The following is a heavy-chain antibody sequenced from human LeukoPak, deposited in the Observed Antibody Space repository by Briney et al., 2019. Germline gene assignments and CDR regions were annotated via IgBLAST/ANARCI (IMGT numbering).Heavy chain of an antibody. D-gene: IGHD2-21*02. CDR3: ARAEGYCGSDCYSPFGD. CDR1: GLTSSIFE. Sequence: GGSLRLSCIVSGLTSSIFEMNWVRQAPGKGLVWVSRINTDGSITSYADSVKGRFTISRDNAKNTLYLQMNSLRAEDTAVYYCARAEGYCGSDCYSPFGDWGQGTLVTVSS. V-gene: IGHV3-74*01. J-gene: IGHJ4*02. CDR2: INTDGSIT.